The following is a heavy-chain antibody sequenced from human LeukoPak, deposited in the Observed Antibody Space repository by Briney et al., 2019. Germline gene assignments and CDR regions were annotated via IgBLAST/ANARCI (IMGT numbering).Heavy chain of an antibody. J-gene: IGHJ4*02. V-gene: IGHV3-23*01. CDR3: DNGEW. D-gene: IGHD3-3*01. CDR2: ISDTGKVV. CDR1: GFNCGDLA. Sequence: GESLKISCIGLGFNCGDLAMRWVRQVPGRGPDFVSSISDTGKVVFYTDSVRGRATVSRDNSKSTLYLQLSDVRGDDTAVYYCDNGEWWGPGTQVVVSS.